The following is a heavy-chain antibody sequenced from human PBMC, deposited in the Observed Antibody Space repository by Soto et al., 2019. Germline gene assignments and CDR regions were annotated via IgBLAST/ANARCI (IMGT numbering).Heavy chain of an antibody. CDR1: GGSFSGYY. CDR2: INHSGST. D-gene: IGHD3-9*01. J-gene: IGHJ6*02. CDR3: ARGARYMGLYYYGMDV. V-gene: IGHV4-34*01. Sequence: QVQLQQWGAGLLKPSETLSLTCAVYGGSFSGYYWSWIRQPPGKGLEWIGEINHSGSTNYNPSLKSRVTISVDTSKNQFSLKLSSVTAADKAVYYCARGARYMGLYYYGMDVWGQGTTVTVSS.